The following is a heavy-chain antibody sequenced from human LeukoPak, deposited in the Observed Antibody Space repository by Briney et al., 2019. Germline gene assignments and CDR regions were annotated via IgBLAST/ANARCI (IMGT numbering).Heavy chain of an antibody. J-gene: IGHJ6*03. CDR2: ISYDGSNK. CDR1: GFTFRSYA. V-gene: IGHV3-30*04. D-gene: IGHD3-3*02. Sequence: GRSLRLSCAASGFTFRSYAMHRVRQAPGKGLEWVAVISYDGSNKYYADSVKGRFTISRDNSKNTLYLQMNSLRAEDTAVYYCARATISIYYYYMDVWGKGTTVTVSS. CDR3: ARATISIYYYYMDV.